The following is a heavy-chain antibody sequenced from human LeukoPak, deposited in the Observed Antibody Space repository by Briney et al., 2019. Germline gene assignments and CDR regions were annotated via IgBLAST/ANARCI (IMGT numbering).Heavy chain of an antibody. D-gene: IGHD3-10*01. V-gene: IGHV1-2*02. CDR3: ARLVGDSSLDC. CDR2: IDPNSGGT. CDR1: GYTFTGYY. J-gene: IGHJ4*02. Sequence: ASVKVSCKASGYTFTGYYMHWVRQAPGQGLEWMGWIDPNSGGTNFAQNFQGRVTMTRDTSSSTAYMELSRLRSDDTAVYYCARLVGDSSLDCWGQGTLVTVSS.